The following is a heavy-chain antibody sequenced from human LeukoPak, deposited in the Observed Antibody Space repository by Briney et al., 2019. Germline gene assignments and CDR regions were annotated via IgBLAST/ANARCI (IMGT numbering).Heavy chain of an antibody. Sequence: SETLSLTCTVSGGSISSSSYYWGWIRQPPGKGLEWIGSIYYSGSTYYNPSLKSRVTISVDTSKNQFSPKLSSVTAADTAVYYCARERITMVRAPSNYFDYWGQGTLVTVSS. CDR3: ARERITMVRAPSNYFDY. CDR1: GGSISSSSYY. CDR2: IYYSGST. J-gene: IGHJ4*02. D-gene: IGHD3-10*01. V-gene: IGHV4-39*02.